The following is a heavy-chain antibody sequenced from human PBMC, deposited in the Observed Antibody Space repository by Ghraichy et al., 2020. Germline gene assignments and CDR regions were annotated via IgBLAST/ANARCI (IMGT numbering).Heavy chain of an antibody. CDR1: GFTFSSYG. D-gene: IGHD6-13*01. CDR2: IWYDGSNK. CDR3: ARDDEYSSSWQPYFDY. V-gene: IGHV3-33*01. Sequence: GRSLRLSCAASGFTFSSYGMHWVRQAPGKGLEWVAVIWYDGSNKYYADSVKGRFTISRDNSKNTLYLQMNSLRAEDTAVYYCARDDEYSSSWQPYFDYWGQGTLVTVSS. J-gene: IGHJ4*02.